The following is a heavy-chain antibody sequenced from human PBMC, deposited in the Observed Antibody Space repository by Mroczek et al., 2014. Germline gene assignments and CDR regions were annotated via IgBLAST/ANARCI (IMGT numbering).Heavy chain of an antibody. Sequence: QLQESGGGVVQPGRSLRLSCAASGFTFSSYGMHWVRQAPGKGLEWVAVIWYDGSNKYYADSVKGRFTISRDNSKNTLYLQMNSLRAEDTAVYYCARNPHDFWSGYSTPYHYYYYMDVWGKGTTVTVSS. V-gene: IGHV3-33*01. CDR2: IWYDGSNK. J-gene: IGHJ6*03. CDR3: ARNPHDFWSGYSTPYHYYYYMDV. CDR1: GFTFSSYG. D-gene: IGHD3-3*01.